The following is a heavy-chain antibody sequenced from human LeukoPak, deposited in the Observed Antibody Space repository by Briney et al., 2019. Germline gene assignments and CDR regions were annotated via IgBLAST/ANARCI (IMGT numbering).Heavy chain of an antibody. V-gene: IGHV3-30*18. CDR1: GFTFSSYG. CDR3: AKDFTTVTFYYYYMDV. Sequence: PGRSLRLSCAASGFTFSSYGMHWVRQAPGKGLEWVAVISYDGSNKYYADSVKGRFTISRDNSKNTLYPQMNSLRAEDTAVYYCAKDFTTVTFYYYYMDVWGKGTTVTVSS. D-gene: IGHD4-17*01. J-gene: IGHJ6*03. CDR2: ISYDGSNK.